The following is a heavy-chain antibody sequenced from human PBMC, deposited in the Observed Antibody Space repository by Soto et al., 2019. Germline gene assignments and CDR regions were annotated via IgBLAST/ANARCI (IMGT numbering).Heavy chain of an antibody. D-gene: IGHD3-10*01. Sequence: QVQLVESGGGVVQPGRSLRLSCAASGFTFSSYGMHWVRQAPGKGLEWVAFIWYDGSNKYYADSVKGRFTISRDNSKNTLYLQMNSLSAEDTAVYYCAAGAYYFDYWGQGTLVTVSS. CDR1: GFTFSSYG. CDR2: IWYDGSNK. J-gene: IGHJ4*02. CDR3: AAGAYYFDY. V-gene: IGHV3-33*01.